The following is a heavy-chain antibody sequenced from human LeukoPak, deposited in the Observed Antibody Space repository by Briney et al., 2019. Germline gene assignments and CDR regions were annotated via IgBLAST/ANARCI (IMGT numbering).Heavy chain of an antibody. J-gene: IGHJ4*02. D-gene: IGHD6-13*01. CDR1: GYTFTGYY. CDR3: ARDFSSSWSTYYFDY. CDR2: INPNSGGT. V-gene: IGHV1-2*02. Sequence: GASVKVSCKASGYTFTGYYMHWVRQAPGQGLEWMGWINPNSGGTNYAQKFQGRVTMTRDTSISTAYMELSRLRSDDTAVYCCARDFSSSWSTYYFDYWGQGTLVTVSS.